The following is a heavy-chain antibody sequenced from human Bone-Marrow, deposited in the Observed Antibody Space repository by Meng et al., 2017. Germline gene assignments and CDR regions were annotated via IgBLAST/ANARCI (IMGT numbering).Heavy chain of an antibody. J-gene: IGHJ4*02. CDR3: ARMRSGYDIEY. V-gene: IGHV4-4*02. CDR2: IYHSGST. D-gene: IGHD3-3*01. CDR1: GGSISSSNW. Sequence: QELLQSPGPGLVKPSGTPSLPCAVSGGSISSSNWWSWVRQPPGKGLEWIGEIYHSGSTNYNPSLKSRVTISVDTSQNNLSLKLSSLRSEDTAVYYCARMRSGYDIEYWGQGTLVTVSS.